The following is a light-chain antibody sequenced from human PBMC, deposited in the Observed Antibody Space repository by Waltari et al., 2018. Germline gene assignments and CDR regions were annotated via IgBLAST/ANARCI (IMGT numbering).Light chain of an antibody. Sequence: VVLTQSPLSLPVTLGQPASIPCRSSQSLVYSNANTYLNWFHNRPGQSTRRLIYMISNRVSWVPDRFSGIGSVTDFTLKISRVDAGDVGVYYCMQGTHWPGTFGQGTRLE. CDR2: MIS. CDR3: MQGTHWPGT. J-gene: IGKJ5*01. CDR1: QSLVYSNANTY. V-gene: IGKV2-30*01.